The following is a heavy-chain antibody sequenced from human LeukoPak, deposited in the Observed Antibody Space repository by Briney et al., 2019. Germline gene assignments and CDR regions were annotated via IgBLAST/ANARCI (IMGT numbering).Heavy chain of an antibody. D-gene: IGHD2-2*01. CDR2: ISSDGSNK. J-gene: IGHJ4*02. CDR1: GFTFSSYA. CDR3: ARDSVAPAVHYYFDY. V-gene: IGHV3-30*04. Sequence: PGGSLRLSCAASGFTFSSYAMHWVRQAPGKGREWVAVISSDGSNKYYADSVKGRFTISRDNSKNTLYLQMNSLRAEDTAVYYCARDSVAPAVHYYFDYWDQGTLVTVSS.